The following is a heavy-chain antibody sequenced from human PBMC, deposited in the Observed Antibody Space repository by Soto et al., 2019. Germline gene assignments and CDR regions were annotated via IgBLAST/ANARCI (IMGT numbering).Heavy chain of an antibody. CDR3: ARGGRSGWFFLDL. D-gene: IGHD2-15*01. J-gene: IGHJ4*02. CDR1: GFSFSNYG. V-gene: IGHV3-48*03. CDR2: ISGSSNAI. Sequence: GGSLRLSCLGSGFSFSNYGMNWVRQAPGKGLEWVSYISGSSNAIYYGDSMKGRFTISRDNAKSSTYLQMNSLRVEDTAVYYCARGGRSGWFFLDLWGQGSLVTVSS.